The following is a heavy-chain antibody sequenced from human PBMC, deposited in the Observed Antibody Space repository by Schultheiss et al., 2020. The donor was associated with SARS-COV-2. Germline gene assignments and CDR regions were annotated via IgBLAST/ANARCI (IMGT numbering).Heavy chain of an antibody. Sequence: GGSLRLSCAASGFTFSSYAMHWVRQAPGKGLEWVGRIKSKTDGGTTDYAAPVKGRFTISRDDSKNTLYLQMNSLKTEDTAVYYCARDLDYRYYYYYGMDVWGQGTTVTVSS. CDR3: ARDLDYRYYYYYGMDV. V-gene: IGHV3-15*01. D-gene: IGHD4-11*01. CDR1: GFTFSSYA. J-gene: IGHJ6*02. CDR2: IKSKTDGGTT.